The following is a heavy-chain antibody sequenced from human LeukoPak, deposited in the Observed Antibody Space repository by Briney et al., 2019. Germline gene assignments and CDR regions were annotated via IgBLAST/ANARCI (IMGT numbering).Heavy chain of an antibody. CDR1: GGSISSYY. J-gene: IGHJ4*02. D-gene: IGHD4-17*01. CDR2: IYYSGST. CDR3: AREAANGDYDGDFDY. Sequence: PSETLSLTCTVSGGSISSYYWSWIRQPPGKGLGWIGYIYYSGSTNYNPSLKSRVTISVDTSKNQFSLKLSSVTAADTAVYYCAREAANGDYDGDFDYWGQGTLITVSS. V-gene: IGHV4-59*01.